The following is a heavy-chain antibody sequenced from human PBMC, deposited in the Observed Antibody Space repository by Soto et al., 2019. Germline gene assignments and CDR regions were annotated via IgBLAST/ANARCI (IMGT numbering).Heavy chain of an antibody. J-gene: IGHJ4*02. D-gene: IGHD2-15*01. Sequence: SETLSLTCAVFGGSFNDYYWSWIRQPPGKGLEWIGEINHSGSTNYNPSLKSRVTMSVDTSKKQFSLKLSSVTAADTAVYYCARHTPAISISDHWGQGTLVTVSS. CDR3: ARHTPAISISDH. CDR2: INHSGST. V-gene: IGHV4-34*01. CDR1: GGSFNDYY.